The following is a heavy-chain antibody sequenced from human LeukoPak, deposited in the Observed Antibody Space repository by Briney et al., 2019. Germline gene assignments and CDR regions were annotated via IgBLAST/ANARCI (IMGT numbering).Heavy chain of an antibody. D-gene: IGHD6-19*01. CDR1: GFTFSSYG. CDR3: VRVGYSSGWRAPDFDY. V-gene: IGHV3-21*01. Sequence: GGSLRLSCAASGFTFSSYGMHWVRQAPGKGLEWVSSITSSSIYIYYADSVKGRFTISRDNAKNSLYLQMNSLRADDTAVYYCVRVGYSSGWRAPDFDYWGQGTLVTVSS. J-gene: IGHJ4*02. CDR2: ITSSSIYI.